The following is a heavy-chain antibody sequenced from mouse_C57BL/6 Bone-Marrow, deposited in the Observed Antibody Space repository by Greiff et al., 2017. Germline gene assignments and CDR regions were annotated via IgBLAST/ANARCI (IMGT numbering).Heavy chain of an antibody. D-gene: IGHD1-1*01. CDR1: GFTFTDYY. J-gene: IGHJ2*01. CDR2: IRNKANGYTT. CDR3: ARYKITTVVATDRDYFDY. V-gene: IGHV7-3*01. Sequence: DVMLVESGGGLVQPGGSLSLSCAASGFTFTDYYMSWVRQPPGKALEWLGFIRNKANGYTTEYSASVKGRFTISRDNSQSILYLQMNALRAEDSATYYCARYKITTVVATDRDYFDYWGQGTTLTVSS.